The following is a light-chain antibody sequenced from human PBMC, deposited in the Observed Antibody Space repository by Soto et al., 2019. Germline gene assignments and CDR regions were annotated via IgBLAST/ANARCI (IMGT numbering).Light chain of an antibody. CDR3: SSFTSYSTLV. J-gene: IGLJ2*01. V-gene: IGLV2-14*03. CDR1: SRDVGGYSY. CDR2: DVN. Sequence: QSALTQPASVSGSPGQSITISCTGTSRDVGGYSYVSWYQQHPGKAPKLMIYDVNNRHSGVSDRFSGSKSGNTASLPISGLQAEDESDYYCSSFTSYSTLVFGGGTKLTVL.